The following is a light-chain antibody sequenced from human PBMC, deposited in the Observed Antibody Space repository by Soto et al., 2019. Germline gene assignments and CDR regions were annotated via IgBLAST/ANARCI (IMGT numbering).Light chain of an antibody. Sequence: DIQMTQSPPSLSASVGDRVTITCRASQDIRNFVAWYQQKPGKAPKLLIYAASTLQSGVTSRFSGSGSGTEFTLTINSLQPEDVATYSRRKYSSVPVFGPGTKVEIK. CDR2: AAS. J-gene: IGKJ3*01. CDR1: QDIRNF. CDR3: RKYSSVPV. V-gene: IGKV1-27*01.